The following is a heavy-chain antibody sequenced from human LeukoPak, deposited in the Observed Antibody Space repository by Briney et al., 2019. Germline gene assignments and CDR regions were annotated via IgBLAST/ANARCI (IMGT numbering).Heavy chain of an antibody. CDR2: IYSGGST. Sequence: GGSLRLSCAASGFTVSSNYMSWVRQAPGKGLEWVSVIYSGGSTHYADSVKGRFTISRDNSKNTLYLQLSSLRGEDTAVYYCVNPVAVAGGNSGYWGQGTLVTVSS. D-gene: IGHD6-19*01. J-gene: IGHJ4*02. CDR1: GFTVSSNY. V-gene: IGHV3-53*05. CDR3: VNPVAVAGGNSGY.